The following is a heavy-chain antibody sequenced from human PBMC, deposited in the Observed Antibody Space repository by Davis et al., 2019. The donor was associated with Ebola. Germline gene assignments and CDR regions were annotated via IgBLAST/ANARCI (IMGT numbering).Heavy chain of an antibody. V-gene: IGHV3-23*01. CDR3: AKDHGYSSSWYSPPIDY. D-gene: IGHD6-13*01. J-gene: IGHJ4*02. CDR1: GFTFSSYA. Sequence: GESLKISCPASGFTFSSYAMSWVRQAPGKGLEWVSAFIGSGGSPYYADAVKGRFTIYRDNSKNTLYLPMNSLRTEDTAVYYCAKDHGYSSSWYSPPIDYWGQGTLVTVSS. CDR2: FIGSGGSP.